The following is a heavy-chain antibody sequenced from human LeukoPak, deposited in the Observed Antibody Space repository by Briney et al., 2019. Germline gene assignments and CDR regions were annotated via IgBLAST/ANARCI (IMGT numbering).Heavy chain of an antibody. D-gene: IGHD3-10*02. CDR1: GGTFSSYA. Sequence: SVKISCNAAGGTFSSYAISWVRQAPGQGLEWMRGIIPIFGTATYAQKFQGRVTITADESTSTADMELSSLRSEDTAVYYCARVPPAGGVRGLIPFFASWGQGTPVTVSS. J-gene: IGHJ4*02. CDR2: IIPIFGTA. V-gene: IGHV1-69*13. CDR3: ARVPPAGGVRGLIPFFAS.